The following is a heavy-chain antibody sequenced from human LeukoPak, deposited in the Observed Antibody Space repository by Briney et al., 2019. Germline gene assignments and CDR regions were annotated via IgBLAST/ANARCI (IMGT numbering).Heavy chain of an antibody. J-gene: IGHJ4*02. Sequence: PGGSLRLSCAASGFTFSSYAMSWVRQAPGKGLEWVSAISGSGGSTYYADSVRGRFTISRNNSNNRLYLQMNSRTADATAVYYSAKVTHQDSSGSPASEYWGQG. CDR1: GFTFSSYA. V-gene: IGHV3-23*01. CDR3: AKVTHQDSSGSPASEY. CDR2: ISGSGGST. D-gene: IGHD6-25*01.